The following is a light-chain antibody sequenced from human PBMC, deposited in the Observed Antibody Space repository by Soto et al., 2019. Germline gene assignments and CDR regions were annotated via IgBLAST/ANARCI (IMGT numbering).Light chain of an antibody. Sequence: EVVLTQSPATLSLSPGDRATLSCRASQSVNNFLAWYQQKPGQTPRLLIYDASKRATGIPGRFSGSGSGTDFTLTISSLEPEDFAVYYCQQRSNWPPALSLGGGTKVEI. CDR3: QQRSNWPPALS. CDR1: QSVNNF. CDR2: DAS. J-gene: IGKJ4*01. V-gene: IGKV3-11*01.